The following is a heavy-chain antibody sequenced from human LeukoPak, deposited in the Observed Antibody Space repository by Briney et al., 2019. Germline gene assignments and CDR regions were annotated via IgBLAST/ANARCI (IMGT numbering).Heavy chain of an antibody. V-gene: IGHV3-48*03. D-gene: IGHD3-22*01. CDR2: ISSSGSTI. J-gene: IGHJ4*02. CDR1: GFTFRSYE. CDR3: AREYYDSSGYYYRPYFDY. Sequence: GGSLRLSCAASGFTFRSYEMNWVRQAPGKGLEWVSYISSSGSTIYYADSVKGRFTISRDNAKNSLYLQMNSLRAEDTAVYYCAREYYDSSGYYYRPYFDYWGQGTLVTVSS.